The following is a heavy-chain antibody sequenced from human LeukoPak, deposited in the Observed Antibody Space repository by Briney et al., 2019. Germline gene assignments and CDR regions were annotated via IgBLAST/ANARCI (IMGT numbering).Heavy chain of an antibody. Sequence: PGGSLRLSCAASGFTFSTYGMHWVRQAPGKGLEWVSVIYSGGSTYYAASVQGRFTISSDNSKNTLYLQMNSLRAEDTAVYYCARHYGGNYWGQGTLVTVSS. V-gene: IGHV3-NL1*01. CDR2: IYSGGST. CDR1: GFTFSTYG. D-gene: IGHD3-16*01. CDR3: ARHYGGNY. J-gene: IGHJ4*02.